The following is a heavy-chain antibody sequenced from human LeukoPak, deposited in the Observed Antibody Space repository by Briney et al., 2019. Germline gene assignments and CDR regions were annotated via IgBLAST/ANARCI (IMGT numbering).Heavy chain of an antibody. V-gene: IGHV1-46*01. CDR3: ARDRYYYDSSGYIRGISFDY. CDR1: GYTFTSYY. CDR2: INPTGGST. J-gene: IGHJ4*02. D-gene: IGHD3-22*01. Sequence: ASVTVSCKASGYTFTSYYMHWVRQAPGQGLEWMGIINPTGGSTSYAQKFQGRVTMTRDTSTSTVYMELSSLRSEDTAVYYCARDRYYYDSSGYIRGISFDYWGQGTLVTFST.